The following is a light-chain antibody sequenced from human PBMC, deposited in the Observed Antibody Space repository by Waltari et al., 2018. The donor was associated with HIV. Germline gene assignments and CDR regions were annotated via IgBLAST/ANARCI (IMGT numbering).Light chain of an antibody. V-gene: IGLV2-14*03. CDR1: SSDVGGYNS. CDR2: EVN. J-gene: IGLJ1*01. Sequence: QSALTQPASVPGSPGQSITISCSGTSSDVGGYNSVSWYQQRPGKAPKLIIYEVNSRPSGLSDRFSGSKSGNTASLTISGLQVEDEADYYCSSYTTTYTYVFGSGTKVTVL. CDR3: SSYTTTYTYV.